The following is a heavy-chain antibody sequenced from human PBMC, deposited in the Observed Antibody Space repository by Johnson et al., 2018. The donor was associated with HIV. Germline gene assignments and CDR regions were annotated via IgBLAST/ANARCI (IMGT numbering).Heavy chain of an antibody. CDR1: GFTVSSNY. CDR2: IKQDGSEK. D-gene: IGHD5-12*01. CDR3: AKEQGLVATIHAFDI. Sequence: VQLVESGGGLVQPGGSLRLSCAASGFTVSSNYMSWVRQAPGKGLEWVASIKQDGSEKYYVDSVRGRFTVSRDNTRNSLYLQMNSLRAEDTAVDYCAKEQGLVATIHAFDIWGQGTMVTVSS. V-gene: IGHV3-7*03. J-gene: IGHJ3*02.